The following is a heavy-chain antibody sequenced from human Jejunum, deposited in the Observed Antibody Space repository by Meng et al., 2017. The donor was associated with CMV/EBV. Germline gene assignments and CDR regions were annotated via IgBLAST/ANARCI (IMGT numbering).Heavy chain of an antibody. J-gene: IGHJ5*01. CDR1: GGSIASDDYW. Sequence: QVQLQESGPGLVEPSQTRSLTCTVSGGSIASDDYWWSWIRQPPGKGLEWIGYIYHKGHTYYNPSLRSRISISVDTSKNQFSLRLNSVTAAETAVYYCDRDKAGYKNCDSWGQGTLVTVSS. CDR3: DRDKAGYKNCDS. D-gene: IGHD5-24*01. CDR2: IYHKGHT. V-gene: IGHV4-30-4*08.